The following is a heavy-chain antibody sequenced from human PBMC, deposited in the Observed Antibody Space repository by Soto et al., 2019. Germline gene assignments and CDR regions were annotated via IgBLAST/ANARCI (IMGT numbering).Heavy chain of an antibody. Sequence: QVQLVQSGAEVKKPGSSVQVSCRASGGTFYNSAFTWVRQATGQGLEWMGGIIPLFGTVNYAQEFQDRVTITADESMNTASMELSSLRSEDTAVYYCARGEWEPRPAYYYDGMDVWGQGTSVTVSS. CDR2: IIPLFGTV. CDR1: GGTFYNSA. D-gene: IGHD1-26*01. V-gene: IGHV1-69*01. J-gene: IGHJ6*02. CDR3: ARGEWEPRPAYYYDGMDV.